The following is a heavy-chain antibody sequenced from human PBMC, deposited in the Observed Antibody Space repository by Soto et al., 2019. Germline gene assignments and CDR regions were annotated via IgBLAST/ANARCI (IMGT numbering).Heavy chain of an antibody. CDR3: ARGSVDTVDSSGFYDY. D-gene: IGHD3-22*01. CDR2: INHSGGT. CDR1: GGYFSAYY. J-gene: IGHJ4*02. V-gene: IGHV4-34*01. Sequence: QVLLQQWGAGLLKPSETLSLTCAVYGGYFSAYYWSWIRQPPGKGLEWIGEINHSGGTSYNPSLKSRVTISVDTSKSQFSLKLTSVTAADRAVYYCARGSVDTVDSSGFYDYWGQGTPVTVSS.